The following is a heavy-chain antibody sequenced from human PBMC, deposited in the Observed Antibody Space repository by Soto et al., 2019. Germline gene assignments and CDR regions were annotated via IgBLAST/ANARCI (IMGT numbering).Heavy chain of an antibody. CDR3: ARLGGYVSVGYYYLWDS. V-gene: IGHV4-39*01. J-gene: IGHJ4*02. Sequence: SETLSLTCRVSDGSMNSDSSYWGWIRQPPGKGLEWIGVINHSGSTYHNLSLKGRVTMSVDASRNQFSLKLTSMTAADTVVYYCARLGGYVSVGYYYLWDSWGQGTLVTVSS. D-gene: IGHD3-22*01. CDR1: DGSMNSDSSY. CDR2: INHSGST.